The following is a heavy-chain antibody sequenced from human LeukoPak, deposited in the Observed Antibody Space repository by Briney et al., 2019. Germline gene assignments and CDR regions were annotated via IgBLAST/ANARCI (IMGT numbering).Heavy chain of an antibody. CDR3: ARVRTSSGYYHPIDY. J-gene: IGHJ4*02. D-gene: IGHD3-22*01. CDR1: GGSISSYY. V-gene: IGHV4-59*01. Sequence: PSETLSLTCTVSGGSISSYYWSWIRQPPGKGLEWIGYIYYSGSTNYNPSLKSRLTISIDTSKNQFSLKLSSVTAADTAVYYCARVRTSSGYYHPIDYWGQGTLVTVSS. CDR2: IYYSGST.